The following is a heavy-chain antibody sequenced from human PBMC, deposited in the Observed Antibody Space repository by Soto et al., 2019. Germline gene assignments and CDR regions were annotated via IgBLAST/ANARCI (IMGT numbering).Heavy chain of an antibody. V-gene: IGHV1-18*04. CDR1: GYTFTRYC. J-gene: IGHJ6*02. Sequence: ASVKVYWKASGYTFTRYCISWVRQAPGQGIEWMGWISAYNGNTNYAQKLQGRVTMTTDTSTSTAYMELRSLRSDDTAVYYCARAEEDMSTTYYYYYYLMDVWGQGTSVTDSS. CDR3: ARAEEDMSTTYYYYYYLMDV. CDR2: ISAYNGNT. D-gene: IGHD1-1*01.